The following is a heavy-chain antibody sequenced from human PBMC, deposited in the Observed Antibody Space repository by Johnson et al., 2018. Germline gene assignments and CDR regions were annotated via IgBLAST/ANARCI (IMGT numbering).Heavy chain of an antibody. Sequence: QVQLVQSGGGLVKPGESLRLSCAASGFTFSDYYMTWIRQAPGRGLEWVSYISSSGSTIYYADSVKGRFTISRDNAKNSLFLQMNSRRAEDTAVYYCARKGAGYTSSWYYFQHWGQGTLVTVSS. V-gene: IGHV3-11*01. CDR1: GFTFSDYY. D-gene: IGHD6-13*01. J-gene: IGHJ1*01. CDR2: ISSSGSTI. CDR3: ARKGAGYTSSWYYFQH.